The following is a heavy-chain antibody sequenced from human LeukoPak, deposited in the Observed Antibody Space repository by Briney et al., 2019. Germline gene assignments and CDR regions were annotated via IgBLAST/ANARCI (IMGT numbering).Heavy chain of an antibody. J-gene: IGHJ4*02. CDR1: GFTFDDDT. CDR3: ARDMGPYDDYYFDY. CDR2: ITWKSHRA. D-gene: IGHD3-22*01. V-gene: IGHV3-43*01. Sequence: GGSLRLSCAASGFTFDDDTMHWVRQTPGRGLEWVSFITWKSHRAHYADSVKGRFTISRDNAKNSLYLQMNSLRDEDTAVYYCARDMGPYDDYYFDYWGQGTLVTVSS.